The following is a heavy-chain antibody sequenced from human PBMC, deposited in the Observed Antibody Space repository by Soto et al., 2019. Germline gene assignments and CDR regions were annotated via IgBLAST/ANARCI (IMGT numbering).Heavy chain of an antibody. CDR2: ISSSSSYI. Sequence: EVQLVESGGGLVKPGGSLRLSCAASGFTFSSYSMNWVRQAPGKGLEWVSSISSSSSYIYYAHSVKGRFTISRDNAKNSLYLQVNGLRAEDTAMYYCAREGIAAAVDYWAQGTLVTVSS. D-gene: IGHD6-13*01. CDR3: AREGIAAAVDY. J-gene: IGHJ4*02. V-gene: IGHV3-21*01. CDR1: GFTFSSYS.